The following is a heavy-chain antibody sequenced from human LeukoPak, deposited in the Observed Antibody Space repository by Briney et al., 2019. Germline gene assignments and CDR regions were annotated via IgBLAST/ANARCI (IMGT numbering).Heavy chain of an antibody. V-gene: IGHV3-9*01. CDR2: ISWNSGSL. J-gene: IGHJ4*02. Sequence: GRSLRLSCAASGFSFGDFAVHWVRQVPGKGLEWVSGISWNSGSLGYADSVRGRFTASRDNANNFLYLQMNSLTPEDTALYYCVKGRCDGGCHTREFDSWGQGTLVTVSS. CDR3: VKGRCDGGCHTREFDS. D-gene: IGHD2-21*02. CDR1: GFSFGDFA.